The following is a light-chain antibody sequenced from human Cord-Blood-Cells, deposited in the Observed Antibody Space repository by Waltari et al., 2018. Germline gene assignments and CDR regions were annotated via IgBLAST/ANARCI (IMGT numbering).Light chain of an antibody. CDR2: KAS. Sequence: DIQMTQSPSTLSASVGDRVTITCRASQSISSWLAWYQQKPGKAPKLLIYKASSLESGVPSRFSDSGSGTEFTLTISSLQPDDFATYYCQPYNSYSMTFGQGTKLEIK. CDR1: QSISSW. J-gene: IGKJ2*01. V-gene: IGKV1-5*03. CDR3: QPYNSYSMT.